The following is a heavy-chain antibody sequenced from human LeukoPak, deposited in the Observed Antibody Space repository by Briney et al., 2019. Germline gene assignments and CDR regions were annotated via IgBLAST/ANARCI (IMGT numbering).Heavy chain of an antibody. D-gene: IGHD3-3*01. Sequence: GGSLRPSCAASGFTFDDYAMHWVRQAPGKGLEWVSLISGDGGSTYYADSVKGRFTISRDNSKNSLYLQMNSLRTEDTALYYCAKDLGITNQDGPLDWGQGTLVTVSS. CDR1: GFTFDDYA. CDR2: ISGDGGST. J-gene: IGHJ4*02. V-gene: IGHV3-43*02. CDR3: AKDLGITNQDGPLD.